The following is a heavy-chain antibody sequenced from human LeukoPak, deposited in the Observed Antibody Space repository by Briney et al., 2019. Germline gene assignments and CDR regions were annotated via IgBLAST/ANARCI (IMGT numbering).Heavy chain of an antibody. D-gene: IGHD5-12*01. J-gene: IGHJ4*02. CDR3: AKDSGYDLNLFDY. CDR1: GFTFSSYG. V-gene: IGHV3-30*02. CDR2: IRYDGSNK. Sequence: PGGSPRLSCAASGFTFSSYGMHWVRQAPGKGLEWVAFIRYDGSNKCYADSVKGRFTISRDNSKNTLYLQMNSLRAEDTAVYYCAKDSGYDLNLFDYWGQGTLVTVSS.